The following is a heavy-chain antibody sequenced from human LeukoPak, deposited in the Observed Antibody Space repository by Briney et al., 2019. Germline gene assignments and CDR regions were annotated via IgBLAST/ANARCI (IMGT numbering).Heavy chain of an antibody. D-gene: IGHD1-7*01. CDR1: GYTLTELS. J-gene: IGHJ6*03. CDR3: ATGSTRTSAITVYYYYMDV. Sequence: ASVKVSCKVSGYTLTELSMHWVRQAPGKGLEWMGGFDPEDGETIYAQKFQGRVTMTEDTSTDTAYMELSSLRSEDTAVYYCATGSTRTSAITVYYYYMDVWGKGTTVTVSS. V-gene: IGHV1-24*01. CDR2: FDPEDGET.